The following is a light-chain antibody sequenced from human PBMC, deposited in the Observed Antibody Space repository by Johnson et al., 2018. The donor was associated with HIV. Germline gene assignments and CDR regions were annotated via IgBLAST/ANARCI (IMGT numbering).Light chain of an antibody. Sequence: QSVLTQPPSVSAAPGQKVTISCSGSSSNIGNNYVSWYQQLPGTAPKLLIYENNMRPSGIPDRFSGSKSGTSATLCITGLQTGDEADYYCGTWDSSLSAGGFVFGTGTKVTVL. V-gene: IGLV1-51*02. CDR1: SSNIGNNY. J-gene: IGLJ1*01. CDR3: GTWDSSLSAGGFV. CDR2: ENN.